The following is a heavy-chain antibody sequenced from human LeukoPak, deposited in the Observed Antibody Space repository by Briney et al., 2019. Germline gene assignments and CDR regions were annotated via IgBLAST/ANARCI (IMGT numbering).Heavy chain of an antibody. CDR3: ARYCVTTNCDVSSHYGMDV. Sequence: GGSLRLSCAASGFTFSTYAMSWVRQAPGKGLEWVSAISGGGDRTFYADSVEGRFTVSRDNSKNTLYLQMNSQRPEDTAEYYCARYCVTTNCDVSSHYGMDVWGQGTTVTVSS. D-gene: IGHD2-2*01. J-gene: IGHJ6*02. CDR2: ISGGGDRT. V-gene: IGHV3-23*01. CDR1: GFTFSTYA.